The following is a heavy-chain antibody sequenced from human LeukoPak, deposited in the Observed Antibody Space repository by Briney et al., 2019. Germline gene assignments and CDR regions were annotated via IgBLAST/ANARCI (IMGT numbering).Heavy chain of an antibody. V-gene: IGHV1-69*05. Sequence: ASVKVSCKASGGTFSSYAISWVRQAPGQGLEWMGGIIPIFGTANYAQKFQGRVTITTDESTSTAYMELSSLRSEDTAVYYCAREGPGDSTSCHYWGQGTLVTVSS. J-gene: IGHJ4*02. CDR1: GGTFSSYA. CDR3: AREGPGDSTSCHY. D-gene: IGHD2-2*01. CDR2: IIPIFGTA.